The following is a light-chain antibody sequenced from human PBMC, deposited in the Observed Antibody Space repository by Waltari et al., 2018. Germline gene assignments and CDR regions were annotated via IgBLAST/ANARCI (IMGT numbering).Light chain of an antibody. J-gene: IGKJ4*01. CDR3: MQGTHWPPLT. CDR1: QSLLSSDGNTY. CDR2: KVS. Sequence: DVVMTQTPLYLAVTPGQSASISCRSSQSLLSSDGNTYVSWFHQRPGQSPRRLFYKVSFRDSGVPDRITSSGSDTDFSLEISSVEAEDVGHYYCMQGTHWPPLTFGGGTKVEI. V-gene: IGKV2-30*01.